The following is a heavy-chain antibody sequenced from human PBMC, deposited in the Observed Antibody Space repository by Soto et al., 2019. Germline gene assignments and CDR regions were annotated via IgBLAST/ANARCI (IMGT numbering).Heavy chain of an antibody. CDR3: AKDSSITIFGVVIISFFDY. V-gene: IGHV3-23*01. CDR1: GFTFSSYA. J-gene: IGHJ4*02. Sequence: SLRLSCAASGFTFSSYAMSWVRQAPGKGLEWVSAISGSGGSTYYADSVKGRFTISRDNSKNTLYLQMNSLRAEDTAVYYCAKDSSITIFGVVIISFFDYWGQGTLVTVSS. D-gene: IGHD3-3*01. CDR2: ISGSGGST.